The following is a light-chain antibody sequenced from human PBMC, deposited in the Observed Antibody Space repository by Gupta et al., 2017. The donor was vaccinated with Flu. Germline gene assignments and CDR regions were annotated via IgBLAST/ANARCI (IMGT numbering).Light chain of an antibody. V-gene: IGLV2-23*01. CDR2: EGN. J-gene: IGLJ3*02. CDR3: CSYVSRNTWV. Sequence: QSALTQPASVSGSPGQSITISCTKTSSGVGSYNIVSWYQRHPGKAPKLMIYEGNKRPSGGSNRFSGSTSGNTASLTISGLQAEDEADYWCCSYVSRNTWVFGGGTKLTVL. CDR1: SSGVGSYNI.